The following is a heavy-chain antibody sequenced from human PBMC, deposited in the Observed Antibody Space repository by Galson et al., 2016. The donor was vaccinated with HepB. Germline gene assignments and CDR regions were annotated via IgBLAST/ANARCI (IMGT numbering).Heavy chain of an antibody. J-gene: IGHJ4*02. CDR3: GRDRSSGWVVIDY. CDR2: IIPVFGTT. Sequence: SVKVSCKASGGTFSNYAISWVRQAPGQGLEWMGAIIPVFGTTAYAPKFQGRVTITADESTSTGYMELSGLKSDDTAIYYCGRDRSSGWVVIDYWGQGTLVTVSS. CDR1: GGTFSNYA. V-gene: IGHV1-69*13. D-gene: IGHD6-19*01.